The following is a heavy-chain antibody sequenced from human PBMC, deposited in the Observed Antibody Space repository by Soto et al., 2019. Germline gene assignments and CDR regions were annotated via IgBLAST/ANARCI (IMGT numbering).Heavy chain of an antibody. CDR3: AKPLREYSYEISVC. CDR1: GDSISSNSAA. V-gene: IGHV6-1*01. D-gene: IGHD5-18*01. J-gene: IGHJ4*02. Sequence: SQTLSLTCAISGDSISSNSAAWNWIRQSPSRGLEWLGRTYYRSKWYNDYAVSVKSRITINPDTSKNRFSLQLNSVTPEDTAVYYCAKPLREYSYEISVCWGQGTLVTVSS. CDR2: TYYRSKWYN.